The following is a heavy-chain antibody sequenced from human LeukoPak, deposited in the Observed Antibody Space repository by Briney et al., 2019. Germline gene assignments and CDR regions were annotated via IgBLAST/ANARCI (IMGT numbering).Heavy chain of an antibody. J-gene: IGHJ4*02. D-gene: IGHD5-18*01. V-gene: IGHV3-48*03. CDR2: ISSSGSTI. Sequence: GRSLRLSCAASGFTFSSYEMNWVRQAPGKGLEWGSYISSSGSTIYYADSVKGRFTISRDNAKNSLYLHIHSLRPEDKHVYYCASFLDSYGSSNYWGQGTLVSVSS. CDR1: GFTFSSYE. CDR3: ASFLDSYGSSNY.